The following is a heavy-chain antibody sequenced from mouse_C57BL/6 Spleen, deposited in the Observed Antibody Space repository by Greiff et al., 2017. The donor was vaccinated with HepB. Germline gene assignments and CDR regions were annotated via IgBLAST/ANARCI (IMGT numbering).Heavy chain of an antibody. CDR2: IYPGSGST. D-gene: IGHD2-4*01. CDR3: ARNYDYDLYYFDY. CDR1: GYTFTSYW. Sequence: VQLQQPGAELVKPGASVKMSCKASGYTFTSYWITWVKQGPGQGLEWIGDIYPGSGSTNYNEKFKSKATLTVDTSSSTAYMQLSSLTSEDSAVYYCARNYDYDLYYFDYWGQGTTLTVSS. V-gene: IGHV1-55*01. J-gene: IGHJ2*01.